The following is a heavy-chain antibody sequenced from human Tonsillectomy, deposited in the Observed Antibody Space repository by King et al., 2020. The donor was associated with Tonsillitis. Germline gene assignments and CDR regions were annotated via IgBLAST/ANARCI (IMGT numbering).Heavy chain of an antibody. J-gene: IGHJ4*02. D-gene: IGHD4-17*01. V-gene: IGHV3-30*04. CDR2: ISYDGSNK. CDR3: ARDNGYGDYGVDC. CDR1: GFTFSSYT. Sequence: VQRVESGGGVVQPGRSLRLSCAASGFTFSSYTMHWVRQAPGKGLEWVALISYDGSNKYYADSVKGRFTISRDNSKNTLYLQMNSLRAEDTAVYYCARDNGYGDYGVDCWGQGTLVTVSS.